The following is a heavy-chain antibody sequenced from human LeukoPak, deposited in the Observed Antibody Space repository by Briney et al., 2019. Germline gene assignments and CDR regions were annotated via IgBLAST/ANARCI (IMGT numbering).Heavy chain of an antibody. CDR2: IYPGESDT. CDR1: GYSFTSYW. D-gene: IGHD3-9*01. CDR3: ARRPRLEDYDMVAGYGAFDI. J-gene: IGHJ3*02. Sequence: GESLKISCKGPGYSFTSYWIGWVRQMPGKGLEWIGIIYPGESDTRYSTSFQAQVTISADTSISTVYLHGSSLKASDTAMYYCARRPRLEDYDMVAGYGAFDIWGQGTMVSVSS. V-gene: IGHV5-51*01.